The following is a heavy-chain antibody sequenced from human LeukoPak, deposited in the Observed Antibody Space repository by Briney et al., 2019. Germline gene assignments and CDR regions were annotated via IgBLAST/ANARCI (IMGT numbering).Heavy chain of an antibody. CDR3: ARDGLIAAAGYFDY. V-gene: IGHV4-59*12. J-gene: IGHJ4*02. CDR1: GGSISSYY. Sequence: SETLSLTCTVSGGSISSYYWSWIRQSPGKGLECIGYIHYTGSTNYNPSLKSRVTISVDTSKNQFSLKLSSVTAADTAVYYCARDGLIAAAGYFDYWGQGTLVTVSS. CDR2: IHYTGST. D-gene: IGHD6-13*01.